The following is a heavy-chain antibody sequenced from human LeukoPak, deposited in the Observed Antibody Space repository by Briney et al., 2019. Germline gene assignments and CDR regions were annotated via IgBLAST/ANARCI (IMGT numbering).Heavy chain of an antibody. CDR2: ISYDGSNK. J-gene: IGHJ4*02. Sequence: PGGSLRLSCAASGFTFSSYAMHWVRQAPGKGLEWVAVISYDGSNKYYADSVKGRFTISRDNSKNTLYLQMNSLRAEDTAVYYCARGESPGRIIVGFDYWGQGTLVTVSS. V-gene: IGHV3-30-3*01. CDR1: GFTFSSYA. CDR3: ARGESPGRIIVGFDY. D-gene: IGHD1-26*01.